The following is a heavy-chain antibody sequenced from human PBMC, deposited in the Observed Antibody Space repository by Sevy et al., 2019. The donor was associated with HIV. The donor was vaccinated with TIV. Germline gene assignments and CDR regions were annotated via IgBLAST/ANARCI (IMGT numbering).Heavy chain of an antibody. J-gene: IGHJ6*02. Sequence: SETLSLTCTVSGGSISSSSYYWGWIRQPPGKGLEWIGSIYYSGSTYYNPSLKSRVTISVDRSKNQFSLKLSSVTAADTAVYYCAVTYYDFWSGYYYYYYGMDVWGQGTTVTVSS. D-gene: IGHD3-3*01. CDR3: AVTYYDFWSGYYYYYYGMDV. CDR1: GGSISSSSYY. CDR2: IYYSGST. V-gene: IGHV4-39*01.